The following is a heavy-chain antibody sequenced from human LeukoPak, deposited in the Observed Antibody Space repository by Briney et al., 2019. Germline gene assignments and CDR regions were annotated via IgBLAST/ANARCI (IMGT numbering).Heavy chain of an antibody. J-gene: IGHJ6*04. CDR3: AELGITMIGGV. D-gene: IGHD3-10*02. Sequence: GRSLRLSCAASGFTFDDYAMHWVRHAPGKGLEWVSIISSGSSAIFSADALKGRFTISRDDPKNLLYLDMNSLRAEDTAVYYCAELGITMIGGVWGKGTTVTISS. CDR1: GFTFDDYA. CDR2: ISSGSSAI. V-gene: IGHV3-21*01.